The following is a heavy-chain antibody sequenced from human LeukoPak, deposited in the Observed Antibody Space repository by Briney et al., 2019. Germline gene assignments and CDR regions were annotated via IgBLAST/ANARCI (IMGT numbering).Heavy chain of an antibody. CDR1: GYTFTGYY. Sequence: GASVKVSCKASGYTFTGYYMHWVRQAPGQGLEWMGWINPNSGGTNYAQKFKGRVTITRNTSISTAYMELSSLRSEDTAVYYCARDSDDYGSGSSNYYYYMDVWGKGTTVTVSS. J-gene: IGHJ6*03. D-gene: IGHD3-10*01. CDR2: INPNSGGT. V-gene: IGHV1-2*02. CDR3: ARDSDDYGSGSSNYYYYMDV.